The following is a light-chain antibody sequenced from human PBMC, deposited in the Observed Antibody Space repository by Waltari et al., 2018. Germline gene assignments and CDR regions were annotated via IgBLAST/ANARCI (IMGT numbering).Light chain of an antibody. V-gene: IGLV7-43*01. CDR1: TGEVTGDHC. CDR2: NTT. Sequence: QTVVTQEPSLTVSPGGTVTLTCASTTGEVTGDHCPNWFQQKPGQSPRKLIYNTTNKHSCAPARFSGSLLGGKAALTLSCVQPEDDADYYCLLYYGGAQLVFGTGTKVTVL. CDR3: LLYYGGAQLV. J-gene: IGLJ1*01.